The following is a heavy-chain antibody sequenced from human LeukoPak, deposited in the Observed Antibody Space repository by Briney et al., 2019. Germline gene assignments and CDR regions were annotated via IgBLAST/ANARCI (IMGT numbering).Heavy chain of an antibody. CDR2: IKQDGTEK. V-gene: IGHV3-7*04. CDR1: GXTFSDYW. J-gene: IGHJ6*02. CDR3: ARNMVAGYFYYYGLDV. D-gene: IGHD5-12*01. Sequence: GGSPRLSCAASGXTFSDYWMTWVRQAPGKGLERVANIKQDGTEKYYVDSVRGRFTISRDNAKKSLYVQMNSLRAEDTAVYYCARNMVAGYFYYYGLDVWGQGTTVTVSS.